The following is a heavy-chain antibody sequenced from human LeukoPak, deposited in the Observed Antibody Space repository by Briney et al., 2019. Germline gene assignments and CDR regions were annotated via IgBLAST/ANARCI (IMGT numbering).Heavy chain of an antibody. J-gene: IGHJ6*03. V-gene: IGHV1-8*01. Sequence: ASVKVSCKASGYTFTSYDINWVRQAPGQGLEWMGWMNPNSGNTGYAQKFQSRVTMTRNTSISTAYMELSSLRSEDTAVYYCARYLWFGEFPYYYYYMDVWGKGTTVTISS. CDR1: GYTFTSYD. CDR3: ARYLWFGEFPYYYYYMDV. CDR2: MNPNSGNT. D-gene: IGHD3-10*01.